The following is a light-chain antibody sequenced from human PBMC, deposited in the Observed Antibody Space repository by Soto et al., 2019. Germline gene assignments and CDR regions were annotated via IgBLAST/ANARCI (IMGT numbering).Light chain of an antibody. J-gene: IGLJ1*01. Sequence: QSVLTQPASVSGSPGQSITISCTGTSSDVGGYDYVSWYQQHPGKASKLMIYDVSNRPSGVSNRFSGSKSGNTASLTISGLQAEGEADYYCSSYTPISTPYVFGTGTKVTVL. CDR1: SSDVGGYDY. CDR2: DVS. CDR3: SSYTPISTPYV. V-gene: IGLV2-14*03.